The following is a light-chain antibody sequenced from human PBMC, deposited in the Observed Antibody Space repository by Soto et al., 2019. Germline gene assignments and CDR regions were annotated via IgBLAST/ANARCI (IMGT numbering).Light chain of an antibody. Sequence: DIQMTQFPSSLSASVGDRVTITCRARQDISNYLVWFQQKPGKAPKPLIYGASSLRSGVPSKFSGSGFGTEFTLTITSLQPEDSATYYCQQYHTYLWTFGQGTKVEIK. J-gene: IGKJ1*01. V-gene: IGKV1-16*02. CDR2: GAS. CDR3: QQYHTYLWT. CDR1: QDISNY.